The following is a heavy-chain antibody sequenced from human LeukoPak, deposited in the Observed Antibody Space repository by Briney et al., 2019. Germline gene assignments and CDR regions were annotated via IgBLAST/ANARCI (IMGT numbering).Heavy chain of an antibody. D-gene: IGHD4-17*01. CDR2: ISSSSSYI. Sequence: GGSLRLSCAASGFTFSSYSMNWVRQAPGKGLEWVSSISSSSSYIYYADSVKGRFTISRDNAKNSLYLQMNSLRAEDTAVYYCARGGYGDYVAPFADAFDIWGQGTMVTVSS. J-gene: IGHJ3*02. CDR3: ARGGYGDYVAPFADAFDI. CDR1: GFTFSSYS. V-gene: IGHV3-21*01.